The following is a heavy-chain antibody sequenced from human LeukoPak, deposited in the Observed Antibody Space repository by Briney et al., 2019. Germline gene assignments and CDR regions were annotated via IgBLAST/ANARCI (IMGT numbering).Heavy chain of an antibody. CDR1: GFTFSSYS. J-gene: IGHJ4*02. CDR2: ISSSSSTI. Sequence: PGGSLRLSCAASGFTFSSYSMHWVRQAPGKGLEWVSYISSSSSTIYYADSVKGRFTISRDNAKNSLYLQMNSLRAEDTAVYYCARDLNWETYWGQGTLVSVSS. D-gene: IGHD7-27*01. CDR3: ARDLNWETY. V-gene: IGHV3-48*04.